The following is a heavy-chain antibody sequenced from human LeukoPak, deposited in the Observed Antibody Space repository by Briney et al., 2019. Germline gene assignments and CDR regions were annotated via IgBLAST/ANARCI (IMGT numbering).Heavy chain of an antibody. Sequence: PSETLSLTCIVSGGSIRDFYWSWIRQPAEGGLEWIGHIYSSGTAYYSPSLKSRVTISVDTSNKQFSLKVSSVTAADTAVYYCARSNIAAAGDFDYWGQGTLVTVSS. CDR2: IYSSGTA. CDR3: ARSNIAAAGDFDY. V-gene: IGHV4-4*07. D-gene: IGHD6-13*01. CDR1: GGSIRDFY. J-gene: IGHJ4*02.